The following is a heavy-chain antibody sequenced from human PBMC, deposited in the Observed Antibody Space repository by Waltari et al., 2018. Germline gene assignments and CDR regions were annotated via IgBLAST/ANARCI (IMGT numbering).Heavy chain of an antibody. V-gene: IGHV1-58*02. CDR2: IVVGSGNT. CDR3: AANAKQLSGSYFDY. CDR1: GFTFTSSA. D-gene: IGHD6-13*01. Sequence: QMQLVQSGPEVKKPGTSVKVSCKASGFTFTSSAMQWVRQARGQRLEWIGWIVVGSGNTYYAQKFQERVTITRDMSTSTAYMELSSLRSEDMAVHYCAANAKQLSGSYFDYWGQGTLVSVSS. J-gene: IGHJ4*02.